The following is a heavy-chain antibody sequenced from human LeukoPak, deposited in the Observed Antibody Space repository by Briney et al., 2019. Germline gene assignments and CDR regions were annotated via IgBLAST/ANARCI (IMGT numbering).Heavy chain of an antibody. CDR3: ARVGRTMVVPPRPTAGGFQH. J-gene: IGHJ1*01. Sequence: PSETLSLTCAVYGGSFSGYYWSWIRQPPGKGLEWIGEINHSGSTNYHQSLQRRVTISVDTSKNQFSLKLSSVTAADTAVYYCARVGRTMVVPPRPTAGGFQHWGQGTLVTVSS. V-gene: IGHV4-34*01. D-gene: IGHD4/OR15-4a*01. CDR2: INHSGST. CDR1: GGSFSGYY.